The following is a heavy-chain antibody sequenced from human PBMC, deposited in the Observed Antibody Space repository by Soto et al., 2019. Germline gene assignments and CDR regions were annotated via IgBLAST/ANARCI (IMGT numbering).Heavy chain of an antibody. Sequence: GGSLRLSCATSGFTFSNYAMTWVRQAPGEGLEWVSTISGGTTYYADSVKGRFTISRDNPKKTLELQMNSLRAEDTALYYCIRVRYFDNDRLYWGQGTLVTVSS. CDR3: IRVRYFDNDRLY. J-gene: IGHJ4*02. V-gene: IGHV3-23*01. D-gene: IGHD3-9*01. CDR2: ISGGTT. CDR1: GFTFSNYA.